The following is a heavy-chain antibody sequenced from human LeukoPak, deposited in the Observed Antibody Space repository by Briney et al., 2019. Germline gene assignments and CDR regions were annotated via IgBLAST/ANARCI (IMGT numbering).Heavy chain of an antibody. J-gene: IGHJ3*02. CDR2: ISYDGSNK. CDR1: GFTFSSYA. Sequence: GRSLRLSCAASGFTFSSYAMRWVRQAPGKGLEWVAVISYDGSNKYYADSVKGRFTISRDNSKNTLYLQMNSLRPEDTAVYYCAKVTTGITMRPPDAFDIWGQGTMVTVSS. CDR3: AKVTTGITMRPPDAFDI. D-gene: IGHD3-22*01. V-gene: IGHV3-30-3*01.